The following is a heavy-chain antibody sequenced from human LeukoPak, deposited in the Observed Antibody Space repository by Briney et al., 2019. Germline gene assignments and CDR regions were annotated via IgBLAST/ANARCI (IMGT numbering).Heavy chain of an antibody. Sequence: SETLSLTCTVSAGFIRSSIHFWGWIRQPPGKGLECIGSVQCTGSTYYNPSLKNRVTISVDPSKNQFSLKLSSVTAADTAVYYCARQQRTTYGSGNNKFDPWGQGTLVTVSS. CDR3: ARQQRTTYGSGNNKFDP. CDR2: VQCTGST. D-gene: IGHD3-10*01. V-gene: IGHV4-39*01. CDR1: AGFIRSSIHF. J-gene: IGHJ5*02.